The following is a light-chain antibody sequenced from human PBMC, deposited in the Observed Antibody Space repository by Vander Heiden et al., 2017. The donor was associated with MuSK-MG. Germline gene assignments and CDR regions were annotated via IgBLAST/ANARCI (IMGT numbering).Light chain of an antibody. J-gene: IGLJ2*01. V-gene: IGLV2-8*01. CDR2: EVT. Sequence: QSSLTHPPSASGSPAQSVPISCTGTSSDVGAYDYVSWYQQHAGKAPKLIMYEVTKRPSGVPDRFSGYKSGNTASLTVSGLQAEDEADYYCSSYVGSKKEVFGGGTKLTVL. CDR3: SSYVGSKKEV. CDR1: SSDVGAYDY.